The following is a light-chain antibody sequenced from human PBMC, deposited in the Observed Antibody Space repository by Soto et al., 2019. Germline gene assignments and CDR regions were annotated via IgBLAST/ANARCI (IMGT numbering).Light chain of an antibody. J-gene: IGLJ1*01. CDR3: SSYTSTSTYV. V-gene: IGLV2-14*01. CDR2: EVS. CDR1: SSDVGGYNY. Sequence: QSALTQPASVSGSPGQSITISCTGTSSDVGGYNYVSWYQQHPGKAPKLMICEVSNRPSGVSNRLSGSKSGNTASLTISGLQAEDEADYYCSSYTSTSTYVFGTGTKVTV.